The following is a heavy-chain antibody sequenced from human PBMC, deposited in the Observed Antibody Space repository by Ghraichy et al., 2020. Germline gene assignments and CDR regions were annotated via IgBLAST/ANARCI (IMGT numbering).Heavy chain of an antibody. D-gene: IGHD1-26*01. CDR3: ARWLVGYSGLNRGAAFDI. J-gene: IGHJ3*02. CDR2: INWNGGST. Sequence: GGSLRLSCAASGFTFDDYGMSWVRQAPGKGLEWVSGINWNGGSTGYADSVKGRFTISRDNAKNSLYLQMNSLRAEDTALYHCARWLVGYSGLNRGAAFDIWGQGTMVTGSS. CDR1: GFTFDDYG. V-gene: IGHV3-20*01.